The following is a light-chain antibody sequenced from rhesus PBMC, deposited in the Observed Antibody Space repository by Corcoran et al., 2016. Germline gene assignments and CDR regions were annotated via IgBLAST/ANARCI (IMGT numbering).Light chain of an antibody. CDR3: QHGSGTPLP. CDR2: KAS. J-gene: IGKJ4*01. V-gene: IGKV1-74*01. Sequence: DIQMTQSPSSLSASVGDRVTITCRASENVNNYLNWYQQKPGKAPKLLIKKASTLQSGVPSRFSGSGSGTDYTFALSSLQPEDVATYYCQHGSGTPLPFGGGAKVELK. CDR1: ENVNNY.